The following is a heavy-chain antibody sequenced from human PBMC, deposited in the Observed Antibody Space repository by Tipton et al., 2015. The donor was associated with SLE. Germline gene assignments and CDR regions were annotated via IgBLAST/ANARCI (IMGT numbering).Heavy chain of an antibody. J-gene: IGHJ4*02. CDR2: IYYIGNT. Sequence: LRLSCAVYGGSISGHYWSWIRQPPGKGQEWIGYIYYIGNTNYNPSLKSRVTISVDTSKNQFSLQLSSVTAADTAVYYCARGGGRLSYWGQGTLVTVSS. V-gene: IGHV4-59*11. CDR1: GGSISGHY. CDR3: ARGGGRLSY. D-gene: IGHD3-16*01.